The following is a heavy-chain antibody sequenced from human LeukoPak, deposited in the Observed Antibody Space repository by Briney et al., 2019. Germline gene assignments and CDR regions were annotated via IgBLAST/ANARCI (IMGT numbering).Heavy chain of an antibody. CDR1: GFTFSSYA. V-gene: IGHV3-30*04. Sequence: GGSLRLSCAASGFTFSSYAMHWVRQAPGKGLEWVAVISYDGSNKYYADSVKGRFTISRDNSKNTLYLQMNSLRAEDTAVYYCARDFRAPGIAAAGEYYYYYGMDVWGQGTTVTVSS. D-gene: IGHD6-13*01. CDR3: ARDFRAPGIAAAGEYYYYYGMDV. CDR2: ISYDGSNK. J-gene: IGHJ6*02.